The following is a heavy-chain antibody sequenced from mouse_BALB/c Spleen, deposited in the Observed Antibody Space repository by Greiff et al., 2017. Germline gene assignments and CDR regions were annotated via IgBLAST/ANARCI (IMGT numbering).Heavy chain of an antibody. V-gene: IGHV14-3*02. CDR2: IDPANGNT. J-gene: IGHJ3*01. CDR1: GFNIKDTY. Sequence: VQLPPFGAEPVKPGASVKLSCTASGFNIKDTYMNWVKQRPEQGLEWIGRIDPANGNTKYDPKFEGKAPITADTSSNTAYLQLSSLTSEDTAVDCCARDPWFDYWGQGTMVTVSA. CDR3: ARDPWFDY.